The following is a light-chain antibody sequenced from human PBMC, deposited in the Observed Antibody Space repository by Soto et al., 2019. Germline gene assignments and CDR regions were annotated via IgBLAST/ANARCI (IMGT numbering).Light chain of an antibody. CDR2: EGS. Sequence: QSALTQPASMSGSPGQSITISCTGTSIDVGSYNLVSWYQQHPGKAPKLMIYEGSKRPSGVSNRFSGSKSGNTASRTISGLQAEDEADYYCCSYAGSSTPHVVFGGGTKLTVL. J-gene: IGLJ2*01. CDR1: SIDVGSYNL. CDR3: CSYAGSSTPHVV. V-gene: IGLV2-23*01.